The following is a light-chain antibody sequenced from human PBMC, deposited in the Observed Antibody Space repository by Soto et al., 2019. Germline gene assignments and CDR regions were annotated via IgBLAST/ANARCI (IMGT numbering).Light chain of an antibody. Sequence: QSALTQPRSVSGSPGQSVTISCTGTSSDVGGYNYVSWYQQHPGKAPKLMIYDVSERPSGVPDRFSGSKSGNTASLTISGLQAEDEADYYCCSYAGSPYVFGTGTKLTGL. V-gene: IGLV2-11*01. J-gene: IGLJ1*01. CDR2: DVS. CDR1: SSDVGGYNY. CDR3: CSYAGSPYV.